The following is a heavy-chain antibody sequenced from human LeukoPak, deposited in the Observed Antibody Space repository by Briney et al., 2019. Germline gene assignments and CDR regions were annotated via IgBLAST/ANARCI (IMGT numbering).Heavy chain of an antibody. CDR3: ASESSGWSGFDP. V-gene: IGHV1-2*06. J-gene: IGHJ5*02. CDR1: GYTFTGYY. CDR2: INPNSGGT. D-gene: IGHD6-19*01. Sequence: GASVKVSCKASGYTFTGYYMHWVRQAPGQGLEWIGRINPNSGGTNYAQKFQGRVTMTRDTSISTAYMELSRLRSDDTAVYYCASESSGWSGFDPWGQGTLVTVSS.